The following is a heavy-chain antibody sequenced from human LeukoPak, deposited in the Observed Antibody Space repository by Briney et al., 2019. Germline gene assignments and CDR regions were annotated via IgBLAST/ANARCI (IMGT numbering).Heavy chain of an antibody. V-gene: IGHV1-58*02. CDR2: IVVGSGNT. CDR1: GFTFTSSA. CDR3: AADPYCSSTSCYEGFYYYYGMDV. Sequence: SVKVSCKASGFTFTSSAMQWARQARGQRLEWIGWIVVGSGNTNYAQKFQERVTITRDMSTSTAYMELSSLRSEDTAVYYCAADPYCSSTSCYEGFYYYYGMDVWGQGTTVTVSS. D-gene: IGHD2-2*01. J-gene: IGHJ6*02.